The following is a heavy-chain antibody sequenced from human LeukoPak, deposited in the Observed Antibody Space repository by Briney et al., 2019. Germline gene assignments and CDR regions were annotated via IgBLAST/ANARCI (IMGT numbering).Heavy chain of an antibody. CDR2: INPSGGST. J-gene: IGHJ6*02. D-gene: IGHD6-6*01. CDR1: GYTFISYY. CDR3: AREQGSSSSGRYGLDV. Sequence: RASVKVSCKASGYTFISYYIHWVRQAPGQGLEWMGIINPSGGSTSYAQKFQGRVTMTRDTSTSTVYMELSSLRSEDTAVYYCAREQGSSSSGRYGLDVWGQGTTVTVSS. V-gene: IGHV1-46*01.